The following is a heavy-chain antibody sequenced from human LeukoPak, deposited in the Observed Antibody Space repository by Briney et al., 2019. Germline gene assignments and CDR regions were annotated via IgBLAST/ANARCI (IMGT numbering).Heavy chain of an antibody. CDR2: ISPYNGNT. Sequence: ASVKVSCKASGYTFTSYGISWVRQAPGQGLEWMGWISPYNGNTNYAQKLQGRVTMTTDTSTSTAYMELRSLRSDDTAVYYCASAYYDILTGYYPGDDYWGQGTLVTVSS. D-gene: IGHD3-9*01. J-gene: IGHJ4*02. V-gene: IGHV1-18*01. CDR3: ASAYYDILTGYYPGDDY. CDR1: GYTFTSYG.